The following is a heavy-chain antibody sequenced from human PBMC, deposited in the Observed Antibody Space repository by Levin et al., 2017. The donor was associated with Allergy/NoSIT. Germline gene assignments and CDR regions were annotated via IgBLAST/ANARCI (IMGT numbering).Heavy chain of an antibody. CDR3: ARDRGGYSYGYGGGFDY. D-gene: IGHD5-18*01. Sequence: SETLSLTCTVSGGSISSYYWSWIRQPPGKGLEWIGYIYYSGSTNYNPSLKSRVTISVDTSKNQFSLKLSSVTAADTAVYYCARDRGGYSYGYGGGFDYWGQGTLVTVSS. J-gene: IGHJ4*02. V-gene: IGHV4-59*01. CDR2: IYYSGST. CDR1: GGSISSYY.